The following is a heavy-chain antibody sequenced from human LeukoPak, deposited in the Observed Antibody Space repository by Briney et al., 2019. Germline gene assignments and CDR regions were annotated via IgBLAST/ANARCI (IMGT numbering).Heavy chain of an antibody. D-gene: IGHD2-15*01. V-gene: IGHV3-21*01. Sequence: GESLRLSCAASGFTFSSYSLNWVRQAPGKGLEWVSSISSPSSYIYFADSVKGRFTISRDNAKNTLYLQMNSLRAEDTAVYYCAKNQWSSATHDYWGQGTLVTVSS. CDR2: ISSPSSYI. CDR1: GFTFSSYS. J-gene: IGHJ4*02. CDR3: AKNQWSSATHDY.